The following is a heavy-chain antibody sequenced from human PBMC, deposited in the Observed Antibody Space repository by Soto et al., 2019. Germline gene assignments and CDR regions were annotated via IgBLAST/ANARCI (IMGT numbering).Heavy chain of an antibody. Sequence: QVQLQESGPGLVKPSETLSLTCTVSGGSISSYYWSWIRQPPGKGLEWIGYIYYSGSTNYNPSLTSRVPIAVDTSKTQFSLKLSSVTAADTAVYYCARHIGYGSDWYFDLWGRGTLVTVSS. CDR3: ARHIGYGSDWYFDL. J-gene: IGHJ2*01. V-gene: IGHV4-59*08. D-gene: IGHD3-10*01. CDR1: GGSISSYY. CDR2: IYYSGST.